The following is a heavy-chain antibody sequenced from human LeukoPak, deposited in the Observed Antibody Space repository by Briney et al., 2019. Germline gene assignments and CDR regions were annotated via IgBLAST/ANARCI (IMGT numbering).Heavy chain of an antibody. CDR2: IKQDGSEK. V-gene: IGHV3-7*01. CDR1: GFTFSSYW. Sequence: GGSLRLSCAASGFTFSSYWMSWARQAPGKGLEWVANIKQDGSEKYYVDSVKGRFTISRDNAKNSLYLQMNSLRAEDTAVYYCARGRIAARGHDAFDIWGQGTMVTVSS. J-gene: IGHJ3*02. D-gene: IGHD6-6*01. CDR3: ARGRIAARGHDAFDI.